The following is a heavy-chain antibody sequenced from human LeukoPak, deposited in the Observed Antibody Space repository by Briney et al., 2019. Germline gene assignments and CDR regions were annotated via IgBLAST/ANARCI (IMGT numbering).Heavy chain of an antibody. CDR1: GGSISSGGYY. CDR2: IYYGGST. J-gene: IGHJ5*02. CDR3: ARDADGWFDP. V-gene: IGHV4-31*03. Sequence: PSETLSLTCTVSGGSISSGGYYWSWIRRHPGKGLEWIGYIYYGGSTYYNPSLKSRVTISVDTSKNQFSLKLSSVTAADTAVYYCARDADGWFDPWGQGTLVSVSS.